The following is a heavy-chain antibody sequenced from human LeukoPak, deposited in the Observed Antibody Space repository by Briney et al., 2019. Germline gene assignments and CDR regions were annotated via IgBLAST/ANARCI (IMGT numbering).Heavy chain of an antibody. D-gene: IGHD3-9*01. Sequence: ASVKVSCKASGYTFTSYAMNWVRQAPGQGLEWMGWINTNTGNPTYAQGFTGRFVFSLDTSVSTAYLQISSLKAEDTAVYYCARDKITDDILTGSLRTNWFDPWGQGTLVTVSS. CDR1: GYTFTSYA. J-gene: IGHJ5*02. CDR3: ARDKITDDILTGSLRTNWFDP. CDR2: INTNTGNP. V-gene: IGHV7-4-1*02.